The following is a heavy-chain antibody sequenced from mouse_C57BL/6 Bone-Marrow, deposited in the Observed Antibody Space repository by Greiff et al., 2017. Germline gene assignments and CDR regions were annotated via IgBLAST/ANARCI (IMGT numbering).Heavy chain of an antibody. J-gene: IGHJ2*01. V-gene: IGHV5-17*01. CDR1: GFTFSDYG. CDR2: ISSGSSTI. CDR3: TYGNYRGNSGYFDY. D-gene: IGHD2-1*01. Sequence: EVMLVESGGGLVKPGGSLKLSCAASGFTFSDYGMHWVRQAPEKGLEWVAYISSGSSTIYYADTVKGRFTISRDNAKNTLFLQMTSLRSEDTAMYYCTYGNYRGNSGYFDYWGQGTTLTVSS.